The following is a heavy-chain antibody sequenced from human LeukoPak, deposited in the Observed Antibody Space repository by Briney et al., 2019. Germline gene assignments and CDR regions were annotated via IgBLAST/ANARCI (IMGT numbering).Heavy chain of an antibody. CDR3: ARGRRGGVSGGVGGLFASYYTYYYMDV. CDR1: EYTFTKYS. Sequence: ASVKVSCKASEYTFTKYSIHWVRQAPGQGLEWMGMINPSDGATTYAQRFQGRVTMTRDMSTTTVYMDLRSLRSEDTAVYFCARGRRGGVSGGVGGLFASYYTYYYMDVWGRGTTVTVSS. J-gene: IGHJ6*03. CDR2: INPSDGAT. D-gene: IGHD3-16*01. V-gene: IGHV1-46*01.